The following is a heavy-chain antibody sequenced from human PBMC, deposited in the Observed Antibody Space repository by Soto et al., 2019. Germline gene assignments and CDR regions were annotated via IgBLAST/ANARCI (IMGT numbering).Heavy chain of an antibody. D-gene: IGHD3-10*01. J-gene: IGHJ6*02. CDR1: GYTFTSYG. CDR3: PVWYGGHYYYYYYGMDV. Sequence: QVQLVQSGTEVKKPGASVKVSCKASGYTFTSYGIHWVRQAPGQRLEWMGWINAANGDTKYSPKFQGRVTITRDTSASTAYMELSSLRSEDTAVYYCPVWYGGHYYYYYYGMDVWGQGTTVTVSS. V-gene: IGHV1-3*01. CDR2: INAANGDT.